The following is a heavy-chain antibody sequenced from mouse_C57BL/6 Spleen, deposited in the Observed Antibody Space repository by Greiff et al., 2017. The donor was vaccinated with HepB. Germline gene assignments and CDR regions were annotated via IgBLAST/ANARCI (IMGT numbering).Heavy chain of an antibody. CDR3: ARTRDYYDYSSFDY. J-gene: IGHJ2*01. Sequence: QVQLQQSGPELVKPGASVKISCKASGYAFSSSWMNWVKQRPGKGLEWIGRIYPGDGDTNYNGKFKGKATLTADKSSSTAYMQLSSLTSEDSAVYFCARTRDYYDYSSFDYWGQGTTLTVSS. CDR2: IYPGDGDT. V-gene: IGHV1-82*01. D-gene: IGHD2-4*01. CDR1: GYAFSSSW.